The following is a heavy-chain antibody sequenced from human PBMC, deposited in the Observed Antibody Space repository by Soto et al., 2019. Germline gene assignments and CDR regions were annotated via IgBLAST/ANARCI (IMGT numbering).Heavy chain of an antibody. CDR2: IYYNSNRI. J-gene: IGHJ6*04. CDR3: GKDISPGGMDV. CDR1: GATLQDYA. Sequence: EVQLVESGGGLVQPGGSLRLSCAGSGATLQDYARHWVRQAPGKGLEWVSGIYYNSNRIDYADSVKGRFTISRDNARNALYRQMNSLTTEDTAFYYCGKDISPGGMDVWGRGIMVTVSS. V-gene: IGHV3-9*01.